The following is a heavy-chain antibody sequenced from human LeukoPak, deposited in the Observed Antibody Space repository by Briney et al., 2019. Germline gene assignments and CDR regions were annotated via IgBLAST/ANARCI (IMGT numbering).Heavy chain of an antibody. Sequence: SETLSLTCTVSGVSISSYYWSWIRQPPGKGLEWIGYIYYSGSTNYNPSLKSRVTISVDTSKNQFSLKLNTVTAADTAVYYCARLTPSDSSSWYWYFGLWGRGTLVTVSS. J-gene: IGHJ2*01. CDR1: GVSISSYY. CDR3: ARLTPSDSSSWYWYFGL. V-gene: IGHV4-59*08. CDR2: IYYSGST. D-gene: IGHD6-13*01.